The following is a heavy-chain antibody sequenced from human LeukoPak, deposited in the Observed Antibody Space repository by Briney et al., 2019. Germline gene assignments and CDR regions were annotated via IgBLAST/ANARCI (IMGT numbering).Heavy chain of an antibody. CDR1: GFTFSSYA. CDR3: ARARGSGI. D-gene: IGHD3-10*01. Sequence: PGGSLRLSCAASGFTFSSYAMSWVRQAPGKGLEWVSYISSSSSTIYYADSVKGRFTISRDNAKNSLYLQMNSLRAEDTAVYYCARARGSGIWGQGTLVTVSS. CDR2: ISSSSSTI. J-gene: IGHJ4*02. V-gene: IGHV3-48*01.